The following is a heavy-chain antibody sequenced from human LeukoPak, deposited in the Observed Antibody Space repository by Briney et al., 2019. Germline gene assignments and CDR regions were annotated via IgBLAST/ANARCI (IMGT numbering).Heavy chain of an antibody. J-gene: IGHJ4*02. CDR1: GFTFSSYS. CDR2: ISSSSDYI. V-gene: IGHV3-21*04. Sequence: GGSLRLSCAASGFTFSSYSMNWVRQAPGKGLEWVSSISSSSDYIYYADSVKGRFTISRDNSKNTLYLQMNSLRADDTAVYYCAKSHHVTAIDYWGQGTLVTVSS. D-gene: IGHD2-21*02. CDR3: AKSHHVTAIDY.